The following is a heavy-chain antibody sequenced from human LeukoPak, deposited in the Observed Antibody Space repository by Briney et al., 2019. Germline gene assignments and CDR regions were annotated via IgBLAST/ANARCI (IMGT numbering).Heavy chain of an antibody. CDR3: SSKWELLY. CDR1: GFTVGDYG. Sequence: PGRSLRLACTTAGFTVGDYGMGWVRQAPGRGREWVGFIRSKAYGGTTEYAASVKGRFTISRDDSKSIAYLQMNSLKTEDTAVYYCSSKWELLYWGQGTLVTVSS. CDR2: IRSKAYGGTT. D-gene: IGHD1-26*01. V-gene: IGHV3-49*04. J-gene: IGHJ4*02.